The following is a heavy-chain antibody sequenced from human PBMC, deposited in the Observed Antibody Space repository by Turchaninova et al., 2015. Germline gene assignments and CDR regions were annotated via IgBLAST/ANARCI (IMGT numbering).Heavy chain of an antibody. D-gene: IGHD3-22*01. Sequence: SWGSVQVSCKAAGYTFTSYAIHWVRQAPGQTFEWMGWINPGNGKTRYSQKFQGRVTITGDTSASTIYMELSSLRPEDSAVYYCTRDGIFYDSSGYYFVWGQGTLVTVSS. V-gene: IGHV1-3*01. CDR3: TRDGIFYDSSGYYFV. J-gene: IGHJ4*02. CDR1: GYTFTSYA. CDR2: INPGNGKT.